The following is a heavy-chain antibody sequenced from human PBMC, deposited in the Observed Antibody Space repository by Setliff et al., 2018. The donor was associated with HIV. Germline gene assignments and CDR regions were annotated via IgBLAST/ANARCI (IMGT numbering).Heavy chain of an antibody. V-gene: IGHV3-23*01. J-gene: IGHJ4*02. CDR1: GFIFSSYA. CDR2: ISGSGGST. Sequence: PGGSLRLSCAASGFIFSSYAMNWVRQAPGKGLEWVSAISGSGGSTYYADSVKGRFTLSRDDSKSTLYLQMSSLTPEDTAVYYCARPLNTAMFYFVYWGQGTPVTVSS. D-gene: IGHD5-18*01. CDR3: ARPLNTAMFYFVY.